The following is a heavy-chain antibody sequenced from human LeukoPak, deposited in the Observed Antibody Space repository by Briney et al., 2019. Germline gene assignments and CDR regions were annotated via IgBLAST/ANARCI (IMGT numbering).Heavy chain of an antibody. J-gene: IGHJ4*02. CDR3: AKDYGTDCSSTSCYIDY. D-gene: IGHD2-2*02. CDR1: GFTFDDYA. CDR2: ISWNSGSI. V-gene: IGHV3-9*01. Sequence: PGRSLRLSCAASGFTFDDYAMHWVRQAPGKGLKWVSGISWNSGSIGYADSVKGRFTISRDNAKNSLYLQMNSLRAEDTALYYCAKDYGTDCSSTSCYIDYWGQGTLVTVSS.